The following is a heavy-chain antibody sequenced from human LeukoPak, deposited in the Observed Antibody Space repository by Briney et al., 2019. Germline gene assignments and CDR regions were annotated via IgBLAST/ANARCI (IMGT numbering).Heavy chain of an antibody. J-gene: IGHJ4*02. CDR2: IYSGGST. CDR3: ARVTAMVTRFFDC. V-gene: IGHV3-53*01. Sequence: GGSLRLSCAASVFIVSSYYMNWVRQAPWKGLEWVSVIYSGGSTYYADSVKGRFTISRDNSRNTPYLQMNSLRAEDTAVYYCARVTAMVTRFFDCWGQGTLVTVSS. D-gene: IGHD5-18*01. CDR1: VFIVSSYY.